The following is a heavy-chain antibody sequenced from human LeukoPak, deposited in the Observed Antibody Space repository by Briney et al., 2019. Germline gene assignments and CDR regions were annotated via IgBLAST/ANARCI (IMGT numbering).Heavy chain of an antibody. J-gene: IGHJ6*03. CDR1: GFTFNTYT. Sequence: GGSLRLSGAASGFTFNTYTMNWVRQAPGKGLEWVLYVSSSGGTIYYADSVKGRFTISRDNAKNSLYLQMNSLRAEDTAVYYCARVGTTNYYFYYMDVWGKGTTVTVSS. V-gene: IGHV3-48*04. CDR3: ARVGTTNYYFYYMDV. CDR2: VSSSGGTI. D-gene: IGHD2-2*01.